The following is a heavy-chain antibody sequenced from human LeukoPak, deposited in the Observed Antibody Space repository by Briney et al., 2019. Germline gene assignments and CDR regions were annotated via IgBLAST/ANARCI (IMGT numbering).Heavy chain of an antibody. CDR3: ARYVVYGSGKYYFDY. Sequence: PSETLSLTCTVSGGSISSYFWSWIRQPPGKGLEWIASINYSGSTYYNPSLKSRVTISVDTSENQFSLKLSSVTAADTAVYYCARYVVYGSGKYYFDYWGQGTLVTVSS. V-gene: IGHV4-39*01. J-gene: IGHJ4*02. D-gene: IGHD3-10*01. CDR2: INYSGST. CDR1: GGSISSYF.